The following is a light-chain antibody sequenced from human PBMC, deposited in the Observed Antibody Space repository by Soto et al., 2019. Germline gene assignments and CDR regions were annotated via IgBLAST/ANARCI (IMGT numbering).Light chain of an antibody. CDR2: GAS. V-gene: IGKV3-20*01. CDR1: QSVSSSY. J-gene: IGKJ1*01. CDR3: DQRGASTDTCT. Sequence: IVFAQSPGTLSLSPGERATLSCRSSQSVSSSYLAWYQQKPGQAPRLLIYGASNRATGIPDRFSGSGSGTDFALTISRLEPEDVAVYYCDQRGASTDTCTFGQGTKV.